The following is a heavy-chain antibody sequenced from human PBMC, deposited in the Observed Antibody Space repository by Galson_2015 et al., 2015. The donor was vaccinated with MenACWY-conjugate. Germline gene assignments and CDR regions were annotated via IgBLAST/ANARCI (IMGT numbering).Heavy chain of an antibody. CDR1: GGSVDSYIYY. CDR3: AREKGAGTYQGFDF. D-gene: IGHD2-2*01. J-gene: IGHJ3*01. CDR2: VFYTGST. Sequence: ETLSLTCTVSGGSVDSYIYYWSWIRQPPGKGLEWIGNVFYTGSTNYSPSLKSRVTISVDKSKNQFSLKLTSVTAADTAVYYCAREKGAGTYQGFDFWGQGTLVTVSS. V-gene: IGHV4-61*01.